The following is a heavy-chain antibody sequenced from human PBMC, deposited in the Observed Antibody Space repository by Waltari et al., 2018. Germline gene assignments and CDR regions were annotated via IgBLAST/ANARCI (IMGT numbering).Heavy chain of an antibody. CDR1: PGSITRWY. J-gene: IGHJ6*02. V-gene: IGHV4-59*01. CDR3: AGWGGGVRDIYSHYGMDA. D-gene: IGHD3-10*01. CDR2: IYHSGGA. Sequence: QVQLQESGPGLVKSSETRSLICSVSPGSITRWYFIWLRQPPGEGVEWLGYIYHSGGAGSNRTGSAQSKGRPWYWRSLRRRVDTSVHLSQSHSSLALRSVTAADTAVYYCAGWGGGVRDIYSHYGMDAWGHGITVTVSS.